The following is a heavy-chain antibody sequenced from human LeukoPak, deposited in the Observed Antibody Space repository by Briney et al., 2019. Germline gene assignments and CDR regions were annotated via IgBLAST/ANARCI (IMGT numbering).Heavy chain of an antibody. CDR1: GFTFSSNA. D-gene: IGHD1-14*01. Sequence: PGGSLRLSCATSGFTFSSNAMSWVRQAPGKGLEWVATISGSGGSTYYADSVKGRFTISRDNSKNTLYLQMDSLRAEDTALYYCAKGSGINHYHWIDPWGQGTLVTVSS. CDR2: ISGSGGST. J-gene: IGHJ5*02. V-gene: IGHV3-23*01. CDR3: AKGSGINHYHWIDP.